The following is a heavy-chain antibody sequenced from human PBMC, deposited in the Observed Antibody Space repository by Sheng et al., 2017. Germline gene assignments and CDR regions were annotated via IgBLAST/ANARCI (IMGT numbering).Heavy chain of an antibody. J-gene: IGHJ5*02. Sequence: QLHLQESGPGLVKAPRRPLPLTCSVSGGSVDSSSSYWCWIRQTPGKGLEWIGCTFYDANTYLQPVPRESSPHFVDTANNQFTLRLKSVTAEDTGVYYCARRVIGDYVGGWFDPWGPGTVVVVSS. CDR2: TFYDANT. D-gene: IGHD4-17*01. V-gene: IGHV4-39*01. CDR1: GGSVDSSSSY. CDR3: ARRVIGDYVGGWFDP.